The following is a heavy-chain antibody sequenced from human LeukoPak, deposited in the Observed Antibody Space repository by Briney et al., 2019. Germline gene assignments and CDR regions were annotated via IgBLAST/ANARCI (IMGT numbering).Heavy chain of an antibody. D-gene: IGHD6-13*01. J-gene: IGHJ3*01. V-gene: IGHV4-59*02. Sequence: SETLSLTCTVSGGSVSSYYWSWIRQPPGKGLEWIGYIYYSGSTNYNPSLKSRVTMSIDTSKNQFSLKLNSVTAADTAVYFCASGGAGIAVAPWGQGTMVTVSS. CDR1: GGSVSSYY. CDR2: IYYSGST. CDR3: ASGGAGIAVAP.